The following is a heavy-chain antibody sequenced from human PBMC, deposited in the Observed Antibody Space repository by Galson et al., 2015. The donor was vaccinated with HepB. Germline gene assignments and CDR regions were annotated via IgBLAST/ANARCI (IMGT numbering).Heavy chain of an antibody. V-gene: IGHV3-23*01. Sequence: SLRLSCAASGFAFSSYAMTWVRQAPGKGLEWVSAISGFESRTYYADSVKGRFTISRDNSKNTLYLQMNSLRAEDTAVYYCAKFTAGGWQYYYYYQMDVWGQGTTVTVSS. CDR1: GFAFSSYA. CDR2: ISGFESRT. D-gene: IGHD6-19*01. CDR3: AKFTAGGWQYYYYYQMDV. J-gene: IGHJ6*02.